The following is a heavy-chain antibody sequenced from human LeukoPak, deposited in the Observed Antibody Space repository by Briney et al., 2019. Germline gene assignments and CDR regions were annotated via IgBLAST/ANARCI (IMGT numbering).Heavy chain of an antibody. CDR3: AKKGGSSGRYDYLDY. V-gene: IGHV3-30-3*02. CDR1: GFTFSCCA. D-gene: IGHD6-19*01. J-gene: IGHJ4*02. CDR2: ISSDENTK. Sequence: GRSLRLSCAASGFTFSCCAIHWVRRAPGRGLEWVAVISSDENTKFYADSVKGRFTVYRDNSKKTVWLQMNNLRAEDTAVYYCAKKGGSSGRYDYLDYWGQGTLVTVSS.